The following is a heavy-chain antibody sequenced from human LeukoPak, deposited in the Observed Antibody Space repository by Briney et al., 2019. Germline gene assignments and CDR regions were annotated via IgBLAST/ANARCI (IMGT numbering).Heavy chain of an antibody. CDR3: SRESLLRGIVGATVSWFDP. D-gene: IGHD1-26*01. CDR2: ISYDGSNK. CDR1: GFAYSKCA. J-gene: IGHJ5*02. Sequence: LRNPCGSEGFAYSKCAILGVRQATNKGLEWVAVISYDGSNKYYADSVKSRFTISRDNSKNTLYLQMNSLRAEDTAVYYCSRESLLRGIVGATVSWFDPWGQGTLVTVSS. V-gene: IGHV3-30-3*01.